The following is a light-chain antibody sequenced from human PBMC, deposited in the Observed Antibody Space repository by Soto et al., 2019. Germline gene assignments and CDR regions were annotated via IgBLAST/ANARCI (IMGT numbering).Light chain of an antibody. J-gene: IGKJ2*02. V-gene: IGKV1-39*01. CDR3: QQSYSTPRT. CDR2: AAS. CDR1: QSISTY. Sequence: DIQMTQSPSSLSASVGDRVTITCRASQSISTYLNWYQQKVGKAPKLLIDAASSFQRGVPSRFSGSRSGTDFTLTISSLQPEDFATYYCQQSYSTPRTFGQGTKLEIK.